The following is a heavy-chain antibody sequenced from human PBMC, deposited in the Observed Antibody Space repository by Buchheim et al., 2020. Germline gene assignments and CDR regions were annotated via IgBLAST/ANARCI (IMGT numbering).Heavy chain of an antibody. CDR2: VSGAGGNT. Sequence: EVELLESGGGLVQPGGSLRLSCAAAGFTFNDFAMTWVRQAPGRGLQWVASVSGAGGNTYHADSVRGRFTISRDNSKNMLFLQMNGLRADDTAIYFCVRDLSKYSRGWLSRWGQGA. V-gene: IGHV3-23*01. CDR1: GFTFNDFA. D-gene: IGHD5-12*01. CDR3: VRDLSKYSRGWLSR. J-gene: IGHJ4*02.